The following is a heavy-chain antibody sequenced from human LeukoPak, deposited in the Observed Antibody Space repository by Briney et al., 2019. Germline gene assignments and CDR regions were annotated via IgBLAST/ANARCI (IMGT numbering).Heavy chain of an antibody. Sequence: SETLSLTCTVSGGSISSSSYYWGWIRQPPGKGLEWIGSIYYSGSTYYNPSLKSRVTISVDTSKNQFSLKLSSVTAADTAVYYCARETGVPVIDYWGQGTLVTVSS. J-gene: IGHJ4*02. CDR2: IYYSGST. CDR3: ARETGVPVIDY. CDR1: GGSISSSSYY. V-gene: IGHV4-39*07.